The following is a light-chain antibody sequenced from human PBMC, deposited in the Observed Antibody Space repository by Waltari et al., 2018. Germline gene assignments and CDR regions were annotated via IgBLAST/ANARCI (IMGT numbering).Light chain of an antibody. Sequence: QSALTQPASVSGSPGQSITISCTGTSSDVGGHPYVSWYQQHPGEAPKLIIDDVSSRPSGVSPRFSASRSGNTASLTISGLRTEDEADYYCSSYSSVTNVVFGGGTKLTVL. J-gene: IGLJ2*01. CDR2: DVS. CDR3: SSYSSVTNVV. CDR1: SSDVGGHPY. V-gene: IGLV2-14*01.